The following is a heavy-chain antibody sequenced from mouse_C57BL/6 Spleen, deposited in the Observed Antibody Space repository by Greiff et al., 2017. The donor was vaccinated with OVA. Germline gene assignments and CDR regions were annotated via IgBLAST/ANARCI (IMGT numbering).Heavy chain of an antibody. CDR2: INPNNGGT. V-gene: IGHV1-26*01. J-gene: IGHJ2*01. CDR3: ARSDDYEDFDY. Sequence: VQLQQSGPELVKPGASVKISCKASGYTFTDYYMNWVKQSHGKSLEWIGDINPNNGGTSYNQKFKGKATLTVDESSSTAYMELRSLTSEDSAVYYCARSDDYEDFDYWGQGTTLTVSS. CDR1: GYTFTDYY. D-gene: IGHD2-4*01.